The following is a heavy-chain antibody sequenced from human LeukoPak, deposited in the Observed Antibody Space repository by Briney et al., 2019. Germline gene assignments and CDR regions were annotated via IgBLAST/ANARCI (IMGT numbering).Heavy chain of an antibody. CDR2: ISSSGSTI. D-gene: IGHD6-19*01. V-gene: IGHV3-48*03. J-gene: IGHJ4*02. CDR1: GFTFSSYE. CDR3: ARDRGGSGWFN. Sequence: GGSLRLSCAASGFTFSSYEMNWVRQAPGKGLEWVSYISSSGSTIYYADSVKGRFPISRDNAKNSLYLQMNSLRAEDTAVYYCARDRGGSGWFNWGQGTLVTVSS.